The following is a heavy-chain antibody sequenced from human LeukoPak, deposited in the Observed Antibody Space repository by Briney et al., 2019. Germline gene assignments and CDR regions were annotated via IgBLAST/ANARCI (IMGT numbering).Heavy chain of an antibody. Sequence: PGGSLRLFCAASGFTFSSYSMNWVRQAPGKGLEWVSYISSSSSTIYYADSVKGRFTISRDNAKNSLYLQMNSLRAEDTAVYYCARDYDSSGYYYSSFDYWGQGTLVTVSS. CDR3: ARDYDSSGYYYSSFDY. V-gene: IGHV3-48*01. J-gene: IGHJ4*02. D-gene: IGHD3-22*01. CDR2: ISSSSSTI. CDR1: GFTFSSYS.